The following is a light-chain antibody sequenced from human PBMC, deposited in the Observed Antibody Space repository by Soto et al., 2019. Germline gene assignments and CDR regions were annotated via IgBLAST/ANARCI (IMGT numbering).Light chain of an antibody. CDR1: RNVSSSD. V-gene: IGKV3-20*01. CDR2: GAS. CDR3: QQYNSLPLT. J-gene: IGKJ4*01. Sequence: VLPLSACTLSLFPGDRATLSCRASRNVSSSDFAWYQQKPGQAPRLLIYGASSRATGIPDRFSGSGSGTDFTLTISRLEPEDFAVYYCQQYNSLPLTFGGGTKVDIK.